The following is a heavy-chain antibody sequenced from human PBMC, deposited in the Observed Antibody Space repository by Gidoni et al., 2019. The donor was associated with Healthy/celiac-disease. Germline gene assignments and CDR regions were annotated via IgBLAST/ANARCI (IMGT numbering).Heavy chain of an antibody. CDR3: ARVRVLGVSDAFDI. V-gene: IGHV3-21*01. D-gene: IGHD3-10*01. J-gene: IGHJ3*02. Sequence: VQLVESGGGLVKPGGSLRLSCAASGFTFSSYSMNWVRQAPGQGREWVSSMSSSSSYIYYADSVKGRFTISRDNAKNSLYLQMNSLRAEDTAVYYCARVRVLGVSDAFDIWGQGTMVTVSS. CDR1: GFTFSSYS. CDR2: MSSSSSYI.